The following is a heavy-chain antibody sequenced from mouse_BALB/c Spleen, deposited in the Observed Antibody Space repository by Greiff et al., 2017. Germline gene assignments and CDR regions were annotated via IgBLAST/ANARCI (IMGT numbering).Heavy chain of an antibody. CDR1: GYTFTSYY. J-gene: IGHJ1*01. CDR2: IYPGNVNT. Sequence: VKLMESGPELVKPGASVRISCKASGYTFTSYYIHWVKQRPGQGLEWIGWIYPGNVNTKYNEKFKGKATLTADKSSSTAYMQLSSLTSEDSAVYFCAREGIYYGNHWYFDVWGAGTTVTVSS. D-gene: IGHD2-1*01. CDR3: AREGIYYGNHWYFDV. V-gene: IGHV1S56*01.